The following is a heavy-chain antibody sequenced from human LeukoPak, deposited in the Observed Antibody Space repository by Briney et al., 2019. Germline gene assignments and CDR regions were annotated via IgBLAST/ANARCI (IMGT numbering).Heavy chain of an antibody. V-gene: IGHV4-4*07. J-gene: IGHJ4*02. CDR2: IDTSGTA. Sequence: SETLSLTCTVSGASISDYFWNWIRQPAGRGLEWIGRIDTSGTAKYNSSLKSRVTISVDTSKNQFSLRLSSAAAADTAIYYCARGTKNTVYHTLDYWGQRILVTVSS. CDR1: GASISDYF. D-gene: IGHD5/OR15-5a*01. CDR3: ARGTKNTVYHTLDY.